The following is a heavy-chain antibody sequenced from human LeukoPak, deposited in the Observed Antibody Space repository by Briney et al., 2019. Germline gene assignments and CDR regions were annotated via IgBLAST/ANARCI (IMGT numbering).Heavy chain of an antibody. Sequence: SETLSLTCSVAGGSISSYYWGWIRQPPGKGQEWIGYMYYSGSTNYKPSLKSRVTISVDTSKNQFSLKLSSVTAADTAVYYCARGVVFAARRDYYYYYYMDVWGKGTTVTVSS. CDR3: ARGVVFAARRDYYYYYYMDV. J-gene: IGHJ6*03. V-gene: IGHV4-59*01. CDR2: MYYSGST. CDR1: GGSISSYY. D-gene: IGHD6-6*01.